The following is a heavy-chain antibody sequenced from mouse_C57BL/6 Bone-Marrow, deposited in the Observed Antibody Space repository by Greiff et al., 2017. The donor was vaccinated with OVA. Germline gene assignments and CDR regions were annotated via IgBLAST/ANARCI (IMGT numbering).Heavy chain of an antibody. Sequence: VQLQQSGAELARPGASVKLSCKASGYTFTSYGIRWVEQRTGQGLEGVGEIYPRSGNTYYNEKFKGKATLTADKSSSTAYMELRSLTSEDSAVYFCARGGGNYSFAYWGQGTLVTVSA. V-gene: IGHV1-81*01. CDR3: ARGGGNYSFAY. D-gene: IGHD2-1*01. J-gene: IGHJ3*01. CDR2: IYPRSGNT. CDR1: GYTFTSYG.